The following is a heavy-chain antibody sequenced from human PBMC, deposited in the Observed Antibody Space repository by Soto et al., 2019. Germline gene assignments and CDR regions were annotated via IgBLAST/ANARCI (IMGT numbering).Heavy chain of an antibody. Sequence: SETLSLTCTVSGVSISSGDYYWSWIRQPPGKGLEWIGYIYYSGSTYYNPSLKSRVTISVDTSKNQFSLKLSSVTAADTAVYYCARALPDAGSGSYHNPRYYFDYWGQGTLVTVS. CDR3: ARALPDAGSGSYHNPRYYFDY. CDR2: IYYSGST. D-gene: IGHD3-10*01. CDR1: GVSISSGDYY. J-gene: IGHJ4*02. V-gene: IGHV4-30-4*01.